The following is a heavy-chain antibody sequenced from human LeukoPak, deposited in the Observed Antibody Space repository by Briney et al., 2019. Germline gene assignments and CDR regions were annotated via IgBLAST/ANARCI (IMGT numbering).Heavy chain of an antibody. V-gene: IGHV4-34*01. Sequence: PSETLSLTCAVYGGSFSGYYWSWIRQPPGKGLEWIGEINHSGSTNYNPPLKSRVTISVDTSKNQFSLKLSSVTAADTAVYYCARGIRGGYSYGNNHFDYWGQGTLVTVSS. D-gene: IGHD5-18*01. CDR2: INHSGST. CDR3: ARGIRGGYSYGNNHFDY. J-gene: IGHJ4*02. CDR1: GGSFSGYY.